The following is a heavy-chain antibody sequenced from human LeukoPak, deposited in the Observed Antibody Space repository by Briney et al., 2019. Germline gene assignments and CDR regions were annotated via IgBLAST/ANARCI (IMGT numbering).Heavy chain of an antibody. V-gene: IGHV3-21*01. CDR2: ISSSSSYI. Sequence: PGGSLRLSCAASGFTFSSYAMSWVRQAPGKGLEWVSSISSSSSYIYYADSVKGRFTISRDNAKNSLYLQMNSLRAEDTAVYYCARERPHSNDYWGQGTLVTVSS. CDR3: ARERPHSNDY. J-gene: IGHJ4*02. D-gene: IGHD2-15*01. CDR1: GFTFSSYA.